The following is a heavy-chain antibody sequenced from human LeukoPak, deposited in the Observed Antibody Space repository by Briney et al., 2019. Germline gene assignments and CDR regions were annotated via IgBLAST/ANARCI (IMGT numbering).Heavy chain of an antibody. V-gene: IGHV3-11*05. D-gene: IGHD6-6*01. CDR1: GFTFSDYY. J-gene: IGHJ6*02. CDR2: ISKTSSYT. CDR3: ASEPYSSSSGLWYYCYGMDV. Sequence: GGSLRLSCAASGFTFSDYYMNWIRQAPGKGLEWVSQISKTSSYTNYADSVKGRFTISRDNARNSLYLQMNSLRAEDTAVYYCASEPYSSSSGLWYYCYGMDVWGQGTTVTVSS.